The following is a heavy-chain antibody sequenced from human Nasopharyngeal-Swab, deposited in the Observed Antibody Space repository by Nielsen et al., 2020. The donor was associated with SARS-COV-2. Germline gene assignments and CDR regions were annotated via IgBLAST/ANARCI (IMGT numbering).Heavy chain of an antibody. D-gene: IGHD4-23*01. CDR2: INTDGSST. J-gene: IGHJ6*03. CDR1: GFTFSSYW. Sequence: GESLKISCAASGFTFSSYWMHWVRQAPGKGLVWVSRINTDGSSTNYADSVKGRFTISRDNAKNTVYLQMNSLRAEDTAVYYCARGGYGNYYYYYYYMDVWGQGTLVTVSS. CDR3: ARGGYGNYYYYYYYMDV. V-gene: IGHV3-74*01.